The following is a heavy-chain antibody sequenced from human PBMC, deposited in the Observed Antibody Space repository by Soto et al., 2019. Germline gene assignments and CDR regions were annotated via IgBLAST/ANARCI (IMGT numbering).Heavy chain of an antibody. CDR1: EFTFNTYW. D-gene: IGHD6-19*01. J-gene: IGHJ6*02. Sequence: EVQLVESGGGLVQPGGSLRLSCLASEFTFNTYWMNWVRQARGRGLEWVANIKADGSEKNYVDSVKGRFTISRDNAKNSLYLQMNSLRGEDTAVYFCAGDWGNPGRGSAVGYSDHYGMDVWGQGTTVTVSS. V-gene: IGHV3-7*05. CDR3: AGDWGNPGRGSAVGYSDHYGMDV. CDR2: IKADGSEK.